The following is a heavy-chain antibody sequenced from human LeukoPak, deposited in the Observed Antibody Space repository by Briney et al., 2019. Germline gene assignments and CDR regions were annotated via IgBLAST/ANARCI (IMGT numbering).Heavy chain of an antibody. CDR2: ISYDGSNK. Sequence: GGSLRLSCAASGFTFSSYAMHWVRQAPGKGLEWVAVISYDGSNKYYADSVKGRFTISRDNSKNTLYLQMNSLRAEDTAVYYCAKGMYSGSYQAKDDAFDIWGQGTMVTVSS. CDR1: GFTFSSYA. J-gene: IGHJ3*02. D-gene: IGHD1-26*01. CDR3: AKGMYSGSYQAKDDAFDI. V-gene: IGHV3-30-3*01.